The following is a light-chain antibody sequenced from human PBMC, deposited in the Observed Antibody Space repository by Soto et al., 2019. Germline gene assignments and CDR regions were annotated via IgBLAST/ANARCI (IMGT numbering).Light chain of an antibody. CDR2: WAS. Sequence: DIVMTQSPDSLAVSLGERATINCKSSQSVLYSSNNKNYLAWYQQKPGQPPKLLIYWASTRESGVPDPFSGSGSGTDFTLTISSLQAEDVAVYYCQQYYSTRRTFGQGTKVEIK. CDR1: QSVLYSSNNKNY. J-gene: IGKJ1*01. CDR3: QQYYSTRRT. V-gene: IGKV4-1*01.